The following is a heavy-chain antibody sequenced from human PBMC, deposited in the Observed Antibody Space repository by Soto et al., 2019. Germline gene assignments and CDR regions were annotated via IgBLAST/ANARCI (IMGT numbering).Heavy chain of an antibody. CDR2: ISSSGGSGGST. CDR3: AKDWRMDV. CDR1: GFTFSSYA. V-gene: IGHV3-23*01. J-gene: IGHJ6*02. Sequence: GGSLRLSCAASGFTFSSYAMNWVRQAPGKGLEWVSDISSSGGSGGSTHYAESEKGRFTISRDNSKNTLYLQMNSLRAEDTAVYYCAKDWRMDVWGQGTTVTVSS.